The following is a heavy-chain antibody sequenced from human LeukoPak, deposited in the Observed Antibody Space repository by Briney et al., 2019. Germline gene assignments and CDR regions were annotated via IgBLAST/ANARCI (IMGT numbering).Heavy chain of an antibody. V-gene: IGHV1-46*01. CDR3: ARDIVVVPAAISYPSLYYYYGMDV. CDR2: INPSGGST. Sequence: ASVKVSCKASGYTFTSYYMHWVRQAPGQGLEWMGIINPSGGSTSYAQKFQGRVTMTRDTSTSTVYMELSSLRSEDTAVYYCARDIVVVPAAISYPSLYYYYGMDVWGRGTTVTVSS. D-gene: IGHD2-2*02. J-gene: IGHJ6*02. CDR1: GYTFTSYY.